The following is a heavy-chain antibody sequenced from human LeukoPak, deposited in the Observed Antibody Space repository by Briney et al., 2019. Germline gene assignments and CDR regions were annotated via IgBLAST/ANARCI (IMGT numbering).Heavy chain of an antibody. CDR2: INPNSGGT. CDR1: GYTFTGYY. J-gene: IGHJ5*02. V-gene: IGHV1-2*06. CDR3: ATLWFGELLYPGFQNWFDP. D-gene: IGHD3-10*01. Sequence: ASVKVSCKASGYTFTGYYMHWVRQAPGQGHEWMGRINPNSGGTNYAQKFQGRVTMTRDTSISTAYMELSRLRSDDTAVYYCATLWFGELLYPGFQNWFDPWGQGTQVTVSS.